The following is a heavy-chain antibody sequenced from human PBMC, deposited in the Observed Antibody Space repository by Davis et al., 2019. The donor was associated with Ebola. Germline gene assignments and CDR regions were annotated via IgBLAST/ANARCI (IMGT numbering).Heavy chain of an antibody. J-gene: IGHJ4*02. CDR3: ARAPYYYDVSGFYVDY. CDR2: IYTGDSDT. Sequence: GESLKISCKDSGNSFNTHWIGWVRQMPGKGLEWMGIIYTGDSDTRYSPSFRGQVTISADKSIKTAFLQWSSLKASDTATYYCARAPYYYDVSGFYVDYWGQGTLVTVSS. CDR1: GNSFNTHW. D-gene: IGHD3-22*01. V-gene: IGHV5-51*01.